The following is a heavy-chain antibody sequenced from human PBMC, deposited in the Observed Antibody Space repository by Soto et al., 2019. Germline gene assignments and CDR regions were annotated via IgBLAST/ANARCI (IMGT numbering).Heavy chain of an antibody. D-gene: IGHD3-3*01. J-gene: IGHJ6*02. Sequence: SQTLSLTCAISGDSVSSNSAAWNWIRQSPSRGLEWLGRTYYRSKWYNDYAVSVKSRITINPDTSKNQFSLQLNSVTPEDTAVYYCARSYDFWSGYLDYYYYGMDVWGQGTTVTASS. V-gene: IGHV6-1*01. CDR2: TYYRSKWYN. CDR1: GDSVSSNSAA. CDR3: ARSYDFWSGYLDYYYYGMDV.